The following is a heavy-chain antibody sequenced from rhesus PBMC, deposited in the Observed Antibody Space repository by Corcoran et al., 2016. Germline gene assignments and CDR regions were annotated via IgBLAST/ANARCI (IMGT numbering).Heavy chain of an antibody. CDR3: ARDPIAAAGTFDY. Sequence: QVQLQESGPGLVKPSETLSLTCAVSGGAISGYWWGWIRQPPGEGLEWFGYIGGRGGTPYYTPSLKSRVTISTDTSKNQFSLRLNSVTAADTAVYYCARDPIAAAGTFDYWGQGVLVTVSS. D-gene: IGHD6-31*01. J-gene: IGHJ4*01. V-gene: IGHV4-165*01. CDR1: GGAISGYW. CDR2: IGGRGGTP.